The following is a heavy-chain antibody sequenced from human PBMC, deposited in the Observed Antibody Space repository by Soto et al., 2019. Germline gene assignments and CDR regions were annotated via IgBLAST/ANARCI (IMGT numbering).Heavy chain of an antibody. D-gene: IGHD6-6*01. CDR2: IWYDGSNK. CDR1: GFTFSSYG. CDR3: AKVANRYSRSSDAFDI. J-gene: IGHJ3*02. V-gene: IGHV3-33*06. Sequence: PRLSCAASGFTFSSYGMHWVRQAPGKGLEWVAVIWYDGSNKYYADSVKGRFTISRDNSKNTLYLQMNSLRAEDTAVYYCAKVANRYSRSSDAFDIWGQGTMVTVSS.